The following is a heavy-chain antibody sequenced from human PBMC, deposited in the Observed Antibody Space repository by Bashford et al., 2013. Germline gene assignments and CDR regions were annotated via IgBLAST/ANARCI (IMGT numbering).Heavy chain of an antibody. Sequence: WVRQAPGQGLEWMGWINPNSGATKYAEMFQGRVTMTRDTSISTAYMELSSLRSDDTAVYFCARVGPVVGVWNAFDVWGQGTVVTVSS. J-gene: IGHJ3*01. D-gene: IGHD1-26*01. CDR3: ARVGPVVGVWNAFDV. V-gene: IGHV1-2*02. CDR2: INPNSGAT.